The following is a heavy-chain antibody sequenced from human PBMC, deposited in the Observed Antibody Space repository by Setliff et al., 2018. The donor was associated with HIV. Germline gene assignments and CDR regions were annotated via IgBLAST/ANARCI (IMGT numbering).Heavy chain of an antibody. CDR3: ARGFCSGGFCHPNFYHYMDV. D-gene: IGHD2-15*01. CDR1: GGSISSGGYY. CDR2: IYYSGIT. J-gene: IGHJ6*03. V-gene: IGHV4-31*03. Sequence: SETLSLTCTVSGGSISSGGYYWSWIRQHPGKGLEWIGYIYYSGITYYNPSLKSRVTISLDTSKNQFSLNLKSVTAADAAVYYCARGFCSGGFCHPNFYHYMDVWGKGTTVTVSS.